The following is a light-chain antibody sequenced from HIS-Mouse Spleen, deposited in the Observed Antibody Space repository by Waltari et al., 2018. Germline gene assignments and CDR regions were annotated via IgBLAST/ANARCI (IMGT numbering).Light chain of an antibody. CDR1: NTGSKS. J-gene: IGLJ1*01. V-gene: IGLV3-21*02. CDR2: DDS. CDR3: QVWDSSSDHYV. Sequence: SYVLTQPPSVSVAPGQTARITCGGNNTGSKSVHWYQQKPGQAPVLVVYDDSDRPSGITERFSGSNSGNTATLTISRVEAGDEADYYCQVWDSSSDHYVFGTGTKVTVL.